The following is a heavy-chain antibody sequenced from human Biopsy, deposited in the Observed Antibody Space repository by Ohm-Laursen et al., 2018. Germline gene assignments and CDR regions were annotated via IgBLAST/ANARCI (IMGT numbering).Heavy chain of an antibody. CDR3: ARGYAGLYEAFDF. D-gene: IGHD2-15*01. Sequence: SDTLSLTCAVTYGSISGHFWSWIRQAPGKGLEWIGNVYYDVSTKYNPSLKSRATISLDKSTNRFSLNLRSVTAADTAVYYCARGYAGLYEAFDFWGQGTVVTVAS. CDR2: VYYDVST. J-gene: IGHJ3*01. CDR1: YGSISGHF. V-gene: IGHV4-59*08.